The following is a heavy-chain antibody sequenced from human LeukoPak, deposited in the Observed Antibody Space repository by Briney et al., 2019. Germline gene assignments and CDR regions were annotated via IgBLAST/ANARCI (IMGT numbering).Heavy chain of an antibody. CDR2: INPNSGGT. J-gene: IGHJ3*02. CDR3: GRGNSNYESSSYTDAFDI. CDR1: GYTFTDYY. V-gene: IGHV1-2*02. Sequence: ASVKVSCKASGYTFTDYYIHWVRQAPGQGLEWMGWINPNSGGTNYGQKFQGRVTVTTDTSISTAYMELSRLRSDDTAVYYCGRGNSNYESSSYTDAFDILGQGTMVTVSS. D-gene: IGHD3-22*01.